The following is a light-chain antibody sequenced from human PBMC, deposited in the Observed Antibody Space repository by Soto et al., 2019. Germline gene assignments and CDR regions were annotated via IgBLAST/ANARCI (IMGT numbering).Light chain of an antibody. CDR3: HSYDVSLRGPA. Sequence: QAVVTQEPSLTVSPGGTVTLTCASSTGTVTSGHYPNWLQQKPGQAPRALIYSTDTRHSWTPARFSGSLLGGKAALTLSGVQPEDEADYYCHSYDVSLRGPAFGGGTKLTVL. V-gene: IGLV7-43*01. CDR1: TGTVTSGHY. J-gene: IGLJ2*01. CDR2: STD.